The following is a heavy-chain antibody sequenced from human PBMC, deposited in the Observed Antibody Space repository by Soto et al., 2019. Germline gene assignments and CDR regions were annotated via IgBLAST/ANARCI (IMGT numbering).Heavy chain of an antibody. D-gene: IGHD3-9*01. CDR2: IVVGSGNT. J-gene: IGHJ5*02. Sequence: SVKVSCKASGFTFTSSAVQWVRQARGQRLEWIGWIVVGSGNTNYAQKLQGRVTMTTDTSTSTAYMELRSLRSDDTAVYYCARFPTGYSENWFDPWGQGTLVTVSS. CDR1: GFTFTSSA. CDR3: ARFPTGYSENWFDP. V-gene: IGHV1-58*01.